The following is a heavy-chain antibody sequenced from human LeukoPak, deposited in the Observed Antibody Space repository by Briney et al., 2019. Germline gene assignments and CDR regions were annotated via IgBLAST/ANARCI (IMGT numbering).Heavy chain of an antibody. V-gene: IGHV3-7*04. CDR3: GRSGLVRGVSY. Sequence: TGGSLRLSCEGSGFTFSKYWMTWVRQAPGKGLEWVAYIKQDGSEKYYVDTVKGRFTISRDNAKNSLYLQMNSLRAEDTAVYYCGRSGLVRGVSYWGQGTLVTVSS. D-gene: IGHD3-10*01. CDR2: IKQDGSEK. J-gene: IGHJ4*02. CDR1: GFTFSKYW.